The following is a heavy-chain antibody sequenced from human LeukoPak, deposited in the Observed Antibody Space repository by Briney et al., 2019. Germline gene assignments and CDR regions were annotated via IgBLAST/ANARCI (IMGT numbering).Heavy chain of an antibody. J-gene: IGHJ3*02. CDR3: ARGRNYYDSSGLNDDAFDI. V-gene: IGHV1-18*01. CDR1: GYTFTSYG. D-gene: IGHD3-22*01. CDR2: ISAYNGNT. Sequence: ASVKVSCKASGYTFTSYGISWVRQAPGQGLEWMGWISAYNGNTNYAQKLQGRVTMTTDTSTSTAYMELRSLRSDDTAVYYCARGRNYYDSSGLNDDAFDIWGQGTMVTVSS.